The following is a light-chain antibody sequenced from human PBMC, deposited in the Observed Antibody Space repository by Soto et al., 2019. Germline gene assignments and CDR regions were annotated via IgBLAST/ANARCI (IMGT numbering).Light chain of an antibody. CDR1: SSSIGTNY. Sequence: QSALTQPPSAAGTPGQRVTISCSGSSSSIGTNYVYWYQQLPGTAPKLLIYRNNQRPSGVPDRFSGSKSGTSASLAISGLRSEDEADYYCAAWDDRLRGLYVFGIGTKVTVL. CDR2: RNN. CDR3: AAWDDRLRGLYV. J-gene: IGLJ1*01. V-gene: IGLV1-47*01.